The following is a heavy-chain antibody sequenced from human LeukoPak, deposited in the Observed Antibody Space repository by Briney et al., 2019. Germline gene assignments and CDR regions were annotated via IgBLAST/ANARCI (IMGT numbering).Heavy chain of an antibody. CDR3: AKETYSSGWYPYFDY. J-gene: IGHJ4*02. Sequence: GSPKLSWVASGFTFSRFAISWVRPAPGEGVEWVSGISGSGGSTYYADSVKGRFTISRDNSKNTLFLQMNSLRAEDTAVYYCAKETYSSGWYPYFDYWGQGTLVTVSS. CDR1: GFTFSRFA. V-gene: IGHV3-23*01. D-gene: IGHD6-19*01. CDR2: ISGSGGST.